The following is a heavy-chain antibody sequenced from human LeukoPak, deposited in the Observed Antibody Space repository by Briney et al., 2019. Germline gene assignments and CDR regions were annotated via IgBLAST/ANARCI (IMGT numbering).Heavy chain of an antibody. CDR1: GYTFTSNY. V-gene: IGHV1-46*01. CDR3: AREEPGGAVAGTLGFDY. CDR2: ISPSGGST. D-gene: IGHD6-19*01. Sequence: ASVKVSCKAFGYTFTSNYMHWVRQAPGQGPEWMGVISPSGGSTTYAQKFQGRVTLTRDMSTSTDYLELSSLRSEDTAVYYCAREEPGGAVAGTLGFDYWGQGTLVTVSS. J-gene: IGHJ4*02.